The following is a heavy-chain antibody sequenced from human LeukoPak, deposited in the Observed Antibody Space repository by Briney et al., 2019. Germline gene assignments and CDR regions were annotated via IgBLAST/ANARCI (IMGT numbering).Heavy chain of an antibody. CDR1: GYTFTSYD. V-gene: IGHV1-8*01. J-gene: IGHJ5*02. CDR2: MNPNSGNT. CDR3: ARGDFGSSGWYDNWFDP. Sequence: GASVKVSCKASGYTFTSYDINWVRQATGQGLEWMGWMNPNSGNTGYAQKFQGRVTMTRNTSISTAYMELSSLRSEDTAVYYCARGDFGSSGWYDNWFDPWGQGTLVTVSA. D-gene: IGHD6-19*01.